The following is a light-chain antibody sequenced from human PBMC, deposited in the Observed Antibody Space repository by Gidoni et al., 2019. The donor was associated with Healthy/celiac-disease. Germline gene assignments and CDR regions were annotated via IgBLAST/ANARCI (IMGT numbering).Light chain of an antibody. V-gene: IGKV1-NL1*01. Sequence: ASRLESGVPSRFSGSGSGTDYTLTISSLQPEDFATCYCQQYYSTLLTFGGGTKVEIK. CDR2: AS. J-gene: IGKJ4*01. CDR3: QQYYSTLLT.